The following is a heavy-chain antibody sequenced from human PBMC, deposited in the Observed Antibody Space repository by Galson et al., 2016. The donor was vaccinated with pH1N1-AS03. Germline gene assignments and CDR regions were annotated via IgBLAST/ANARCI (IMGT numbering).Heavy chain of an antibody. CDR2: IHPIFGTP. Sequence: SVKVSCKASGGTFSNYAISWMRQAPGQGLEWMGGIHPIFGTPSYAQKFQGSLTVTADDSTSAAYMELSSLTSEDTAIYYCARDRHYDSSGRYFYESEHWGQGTLVIVSS. J-gene: IGHJ4*02. V-gene: IGHV1-69*13. CDR3: ARDRHYDSSGRYFYESEH. D-gene: IGHD3-22*01. CDR1: GGTFSNYA.